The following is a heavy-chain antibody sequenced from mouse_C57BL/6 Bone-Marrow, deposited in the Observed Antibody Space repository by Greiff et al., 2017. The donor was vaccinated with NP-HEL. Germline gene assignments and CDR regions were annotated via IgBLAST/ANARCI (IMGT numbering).Heavy chain of an antibody. J-gene: IGHJ4*01. CDR1: GFSLSTFGMG. CDR2: IWWDDDK. Sequence: QVTLKESGPGILQPSQTLSLTCSFSGFSLSTFGMGVGWIRQPSGKGLEWLAHIWWDDDKYYNPALKSRLTNSKDTSKNQVFLKIANVDTADTATYDCARIVTDYGSSYEGLDYWGQGTSVTVSS. D-gene: IGHD1-1*01. CDR3: ARIVTDYGSSYEGLDY. V-gene: IGHV8-8*01.